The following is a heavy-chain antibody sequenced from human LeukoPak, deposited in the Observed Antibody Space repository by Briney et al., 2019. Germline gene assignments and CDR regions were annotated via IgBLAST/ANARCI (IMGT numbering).Heavy chain of an antibody. D-gene: IGHD3/OR15-3a*01. CDR3: ARDPDWLEY. CDR2: ISKSITRT. J-gene: IGHJ4*02. CDR1: GFIFSDYG. V-gene: IGHV3-48*01. Sequence: GGSLRLSCAASGFIFSDYGMHWVRQAPGKGLEWVAYISKSITRTHYADSVEGRFIISRDNAKNSLYLQMNSLRGEDTAVYYCARDPDWLEYGGQGTLVTVSS.